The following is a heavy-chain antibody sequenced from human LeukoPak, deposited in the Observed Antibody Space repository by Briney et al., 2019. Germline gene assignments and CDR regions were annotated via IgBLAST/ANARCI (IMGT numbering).Heavy chain of an antibody. V-gene: IGHV4-39*01. CDR3: ARPLTTVITQDAFDI. CDR1: GGSISSYY. J-gene: IGHJ3*02. Sequence: SETLSLTCTVSGGSISSYYWGWIRQPPGKGLEWIGSIYYSGSTYYNPSLKSRVTISVDTSKNQFSLKLSSVTAADTAVYYCARPLTTVITQDAFDIWGQGTMVTVSS. D-gene: IGHD4-23*01. CDR2: IYYSGST.